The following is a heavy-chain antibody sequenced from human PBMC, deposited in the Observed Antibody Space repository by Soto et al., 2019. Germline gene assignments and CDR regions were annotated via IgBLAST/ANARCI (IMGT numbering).Heavy chain of an antibody. CDR3: AHAPGIAVTTNWFDP. CDR2: IYWDDDK. V-gene: IGHV2-5*02. Sequence: QITLKESGPTLVKPTQTLMLTCTFSGFSLSTSEVGVGWIRQPPGKALQWLALIYWDDDKRYSPSLKSRLTITKDTSKNQVVLTMTNMDPVDTATYYCAHAPGIAVTTNWFDPWGQGILVTVSS. D-gene: IGHD6-19*01. J-gene: IGHJ5*02. CDR1: GFSLSTSEVG.